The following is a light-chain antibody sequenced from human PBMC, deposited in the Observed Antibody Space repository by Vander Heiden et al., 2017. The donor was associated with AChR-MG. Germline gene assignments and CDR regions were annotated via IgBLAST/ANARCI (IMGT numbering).Light chain of an antibody. J-gene: IGKJ1*01. CDR1: QMINIY. CDR2: ATS. V-gene: IGKV1-39*01. Sequence: DIQMTQSPSSLSASVGDRVTINCRASQMINIYLNWYQHKPGKAPELLIYATSTLQSGVPSRFSGSRSGTDFTLTISSLQAEDSATYYCQQTYREPRTFGQGTKLEIK. CDR3: QQTYREPRT.